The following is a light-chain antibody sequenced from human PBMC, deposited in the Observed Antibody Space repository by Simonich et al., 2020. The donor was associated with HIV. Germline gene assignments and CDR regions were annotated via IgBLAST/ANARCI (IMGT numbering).Light chain of an antibody. Sequence: QTVVTQEPSFSVSPGGTVTLTCGLSYGSVSTSYYPSWYQQTPGPAPRTLIYSTNTRSSGVPVRFSGSILGNKAALTITGAQADDESDYYCVLYMGSGISVFGGGTKLTVL. CDR2: STN. J-gene: IGLJ3*02. V-gene: IGLV8-61*01. CDR1: YGSVSTSYY. CDR3: VLYMGSGISV.